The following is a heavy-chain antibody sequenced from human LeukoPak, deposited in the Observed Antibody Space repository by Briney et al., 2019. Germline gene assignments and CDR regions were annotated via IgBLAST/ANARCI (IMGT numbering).Heavy chain of an antibody. CDR1: GGTFSSYA. D-gene: IGHD3-9*01. V-gene: IGHV1-69*05. J-gene: IGHJ4*02. Sequence: GSSVKVSCKASGGTFSSYAISWVRQAPGQELEWMGGIIPIFGTANYAQKFQGRVTITTDESTSTAYMELSSLRSEDTAVYYCARDPGGYDILTGYLDYWGQGTLVTVSS. CDR3: ARDPGGYDILTGYLDY. CDR2: IIPIFGTA.